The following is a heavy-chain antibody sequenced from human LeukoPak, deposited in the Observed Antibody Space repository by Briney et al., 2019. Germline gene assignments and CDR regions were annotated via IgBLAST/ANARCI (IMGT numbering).Heavy chain of an antibody. CDR3: AKDAYYYDTSGYP. CDR1: GFTFNNYA. D-gene: IGHD3-22*01. V-gene: IGHV3-23*01. J-gene: IGHJ1*01. CDR2: ITSTGGTT. Sequence: PGGSLRLSCAASGFTFNNYAMSWVRQAPGKGLEWVSGITSTGGTTCYADSVRGRFTISRDNFNNTLHLQMNSLRAEDTALYYCAKDAYYYDTSGYPWGQGTLVTVS.